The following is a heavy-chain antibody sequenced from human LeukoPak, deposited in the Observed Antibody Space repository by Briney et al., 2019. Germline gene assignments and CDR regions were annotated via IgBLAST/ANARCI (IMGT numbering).Heavy chain of an antibody. CDR1: GGSISSYY. V-gene: IGHV4-59*08. CDR2: IYCSGST. J-gene: IGHJ4*02. CDR3: ARLGDPWEPFDY. D-gene: IGHD1-26*01. Sequence: SETLSLTCTVSGGSISSYYWSWIRQPPGKGLEWIGYIYCSGSTNYNPSLKSRVTISVDTSKNQFSLKLSSVTAADTAVYYCARLGDPWEPFDYWGQGTLVTVSS.